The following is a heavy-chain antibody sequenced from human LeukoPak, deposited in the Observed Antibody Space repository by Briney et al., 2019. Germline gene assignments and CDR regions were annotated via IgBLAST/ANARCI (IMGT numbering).Heavy chain of an antibody. Sequence: GGSLRLSCAASGFTFSSYAMSWVRQAPGKGLEWVSGISGSGGSTNYADSVKGRFTISRDNSKNTLFLQMNSLRAEDTAVYYCAKDTCSGGSCYSNWFDPWGQGTLVTASS. CDR1: GFTFSSYA. J-gene: IGHJ5*02. D-gene: IGHD2-15*01. CDR2: ISGSGGST. V-gene: IGHV3-23*01. CDR3: AKDTCSGGSCYSNWFDP.